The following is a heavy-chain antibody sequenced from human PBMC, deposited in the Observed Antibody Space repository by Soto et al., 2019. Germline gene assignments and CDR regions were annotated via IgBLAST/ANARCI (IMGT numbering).Heavy chain of an antibody. V-gene: IGHV2-5*01. Sequence: SGPTLVNTTHTLTLTCNFSGFSLSTSGVGVGWIRQPPGKALEWLARIYWNDDKRYSPSLKSRLTITKDTSKNQVVLTMTNMDPVDTATYYCAHRGSTYYYYGMDVWGQGTTVTVSS. CDR1: GFSLSTSGVG. CDR2: IYWNDDK. J-gene: IGHJ6*02. CDR3: AHRGSTYYYYGMDV.